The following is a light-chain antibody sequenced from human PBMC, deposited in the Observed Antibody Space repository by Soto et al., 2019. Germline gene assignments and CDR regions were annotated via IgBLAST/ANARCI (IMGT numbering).Light chain of an antibody. CDR1: QSISNW. CDR2: HAS. Sequence: DIQMNQSPSTLSGYVGDRVTITCRASQSISNWLAWYQQKPGTAPKVLIYHASNLQSGVPSRFSGSGSGTDFTLTISRLEPEDFAVYYCQQYDSSLITFGQGTRLEIK. CDR3: QQYDSSLIT. V-gene: IGKV1-5*01. J-gene: IGKJ5*01.